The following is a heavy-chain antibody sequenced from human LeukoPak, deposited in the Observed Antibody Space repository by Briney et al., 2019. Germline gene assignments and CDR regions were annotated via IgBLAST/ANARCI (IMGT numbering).Heavy chain of an antibody. CDR1: GFTFSTYA. CDR2: ISGSAAFT. D-gene: IGHD6-19*01. V-gene: IGHV3-23*01. Sequence: GGSLRLSCAASGFTFSTYAMSWVRQAPRKGLEWVSAISGSAAFTYYADSVKGRFTISRDNSKNTLYLQMNSLTAADTAVYYCAKAVASGRSFDYWGQGTLVTVSS. CDR3: AKAVASGRSFDY. J-gene: IGHJ4*02.